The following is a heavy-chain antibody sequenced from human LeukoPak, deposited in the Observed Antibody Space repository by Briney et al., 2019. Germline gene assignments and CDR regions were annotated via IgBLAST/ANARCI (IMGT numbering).Heavy chain of an antibody. V-gene: IGHV3-11*04. CDR3: ARDRARLVGRDLDY. D-gene: IGHD2-2*01. Sequence: PGGSLRLSCAASGFTFSDYYMSWIRQAPGKGLEWVSYISSSGSTIYYADSVKGRFTISRDNAKNSLYLQMNSLRAEDAAVYYCARDRARLVGRDLDYWGQGTLVTVSS. CDR1: GFTFSDYY. J-gene: IGHJ4*02. CDR2: ISSSGSTI.